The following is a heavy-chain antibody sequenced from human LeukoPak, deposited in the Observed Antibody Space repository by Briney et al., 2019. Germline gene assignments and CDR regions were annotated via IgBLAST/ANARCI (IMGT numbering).Heavy chain of an antibody. V-gene: IGHV3-48*01. CDR3: GTGDPRFDY. CDR1: GFSFSTYS. CDR2: ISSGSSAI. D-gene: IGHD7-27*01. Sequence: GGSLRLSCAASGFSFSTYSMNWVRQAPGKGLQWVSYISSGSSAIYYTDSVKGRFIITRDDAKNSVYLQMNSLRTEDTAVYYCGTGDPRFDYWGQGILVTVSS. J-gene: IGHJ4*02.